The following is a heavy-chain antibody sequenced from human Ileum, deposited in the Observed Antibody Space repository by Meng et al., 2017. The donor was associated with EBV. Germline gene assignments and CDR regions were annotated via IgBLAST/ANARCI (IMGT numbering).Heavy chain of an antibody. V-gene: IGHV4-4*02. J-gene: IGHJ4*02. CDR2: IFHSGST. D-gene: IGHD5-18*01. Sequence: QVQLQESGPGLVKPSGTLSLTCAVSGGSISSSHWWSGVRQPPGKGLEWIGEIFHSGSTNYNPSLKSRVTVSVDKSKNQFSLNLNSVTAADTALYYRAAHIGNNYGPYDYWGQGTLVTVSS. CDR3: AAHIGNNYGPYDY. CDR1: GGSISSSHW.